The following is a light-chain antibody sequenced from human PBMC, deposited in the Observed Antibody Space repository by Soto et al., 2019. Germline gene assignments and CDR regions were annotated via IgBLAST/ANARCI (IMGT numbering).Light chain of an antibody. V-gene: IGKV3-11*01. J-gene: IGKJ5*01. CDR1: QTVSSS. Sequence: EIVFTHSPGTLSFSRVERAALSCRASQTVSSSLAWYQQKPGQAPRLLIYDASNRATGVPARFSGSGSGTDFTLTISSLEPEDFALYYCQQRNNWPPITFGQGTRLEIK. CDR3: QQRNNWPPIT. CDR2: DAS.